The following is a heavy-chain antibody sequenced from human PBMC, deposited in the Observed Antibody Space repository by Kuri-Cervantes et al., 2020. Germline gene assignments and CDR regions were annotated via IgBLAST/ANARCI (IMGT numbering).Heavy chain of an antibody. V-gene: IGHV3-21*01. J-gene: IGHJ4*02. Sequence: GESLKISCAASGFTFSSYSMNWVRQAPGKGLEWVSSISSSSSYIYYADSVKGRFTISRDNAKNSLYLQMNSLRAEDTAVYYCARDHGGIAVAGHLGYWGQGTLVTVSS. CDR3: ARDHGGIAVAGHLGY. CDR1: GFTFSSYS. D-gene: IGHD6-19*01. CDR2: ISSSSSYI.